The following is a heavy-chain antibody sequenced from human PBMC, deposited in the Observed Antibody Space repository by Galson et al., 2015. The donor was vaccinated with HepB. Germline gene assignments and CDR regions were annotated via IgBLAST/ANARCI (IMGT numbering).Heavy chain of an antibody. D-gene: IGHD3-22*01. V-gene: IGHV1-2*02. CDR1: GYTFPGYY. CDR3: AREYYDSSGYYYVDY. CDR2: INPNSGGT. Sequence: CKASGYTFPGYYMHWVRQAPGQGLEWMGWINPNSGGTNYAQKFQGRVTMTRDTSISTAYMELSRLRSDDTAVYYCAREYYDSSGYYYVDYWGQGTLVTVSS. J-gene: IGHJ4*02.